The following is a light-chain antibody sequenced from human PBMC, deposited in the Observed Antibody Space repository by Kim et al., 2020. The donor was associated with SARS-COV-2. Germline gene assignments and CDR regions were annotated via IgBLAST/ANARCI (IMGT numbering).Light chain of an antibody. CDR2: ATN. CDR3: FLSYNGARV. CDR1: AGTVTSANW. Sequence: PGGTVTPAGGSSAGTVTSANWPYWFQQKPGQDHRTLIYATNNKHSWTPARFSGSLLGGKAALGLSGAQPEDEADYYCFLSYNGARVFGGGTKLTVL. V-gene: IGLV7-46*01. J-gene: IGLJ3*02.